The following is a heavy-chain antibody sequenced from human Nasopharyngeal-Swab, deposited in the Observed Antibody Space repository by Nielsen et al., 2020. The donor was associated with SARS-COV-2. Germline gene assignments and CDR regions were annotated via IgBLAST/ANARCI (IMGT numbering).Heavy chain of an antibody. Sequence: SETPSLACSGSNSNYNYYWAWVRQSPGKGLEWIASILYGGTTYYNPSLKSRVIISVDTSKHQFFLRLTSVTAADTAVYYCARQFGSCGGGNCLLPFDNWGQGTLVTVSS. CDR3: ARQFGSCGGGNCLLPFDN. CDR2: ILYGGTT. D-gene: IGHD2-21*01. V-gene: IGHV4-39*07. CDR1: SNSNYNYY. J-gene: IGHJ4*02.